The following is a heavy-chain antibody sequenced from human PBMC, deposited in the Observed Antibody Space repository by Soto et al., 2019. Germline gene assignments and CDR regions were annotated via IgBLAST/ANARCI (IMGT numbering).Heavy chain of an antibody. V-gene: IGHV1-2*02. J-gene: IGHJ6*02. Sequence: ASVKVSCKASGYTFTGYYMHWVRQAPGQGLEWMGWINPNSGGTNYAQKFQGRVTMTRDTSISTAYMELSRLRSDDTAVYYCAGKGAVAGSARYYYYGMDVWGQGTTVTVSS. D-gene: IGHD6-19*01. CDR3: AGKGAVAGSARYYYYGMDV. CDR1: GYTFTGYY. CDR2: INPNSGGT.